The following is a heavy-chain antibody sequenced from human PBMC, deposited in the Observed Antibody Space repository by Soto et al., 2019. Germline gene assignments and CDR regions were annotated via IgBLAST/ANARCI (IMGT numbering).Heavy chain of an antibody. V-gene: IGHV4-59*01. CDR1: GGSISSYY. Sequence: LSLTCTVSGGSISSYYWSWIRQPPGKGLEWIGYIYYSGSINYNPSLKSRVTISVDTSKNQFSLKLSSVTAADTAVYYCARGFQTPAQAVAGPFDYWGQGTLVTVS. CDR3: ARGFQTPAQAVAGPFDY. J-gene: IGHJ4*02. CDR2: IYYSGSI. D-gene: IGHD6-19*01.